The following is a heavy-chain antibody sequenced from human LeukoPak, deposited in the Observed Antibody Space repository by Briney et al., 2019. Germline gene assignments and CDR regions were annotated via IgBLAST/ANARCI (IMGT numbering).Heavy chain of an antibody. CDR3: ARGDGDPPTLGYCSSTSCDFDF. Sequence: GGSLRLSCAASGFTFNKSWMSWVRQAPGKGPEWLANIKEDGTQKYYVDSVRGRFTISRDNAENSLYLQMNSLRDEDTAVYYCARGDGDPPTLGYCSSTSCDFDFWGQGTLVTVSS. D-gene: IGHD2-2*01. V-gene: IGHV3-7*01. J-gene: IGHJ4*02. CDR2: IKEDGTQK. CDR1: GFTFNKSW.